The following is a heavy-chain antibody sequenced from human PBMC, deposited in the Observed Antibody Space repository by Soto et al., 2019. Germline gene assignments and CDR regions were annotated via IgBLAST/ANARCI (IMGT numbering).Heavy chain of an antibody. CDR1: GGSFIGYY. CDR3: ARPLPILESDIDYYGMDV. Sequence: SETLSLTCAVYGGSFIGYYCIFIRHPPFKWLEWIGEINHSGSTNYNPSLKSRVTISVDTSKNQFSLKLSSVTAADTAVYYCARPLPILESDIDYYGMDVWGQGTTVTVSS. CDR2: INHSGST. V-gene: IGHV4-34*01. J-gene: IGHJ6*02.